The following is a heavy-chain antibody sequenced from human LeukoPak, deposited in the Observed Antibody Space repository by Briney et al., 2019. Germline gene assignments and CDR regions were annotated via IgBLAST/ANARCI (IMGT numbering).Heavy chain of an antibody. V-gene: IGHV3-48*03. Sequence: QSGGSLRLSCVGSGFGFSSYEMNWVRQAPGNGLEWVSYISASGTLTHYADSVEGRFTISRDNSKNTLYLQMNSLRAEDTAVYYCAKGRGWEASYYYYYMDVWGKGTTVTISS. D-gene: IGHD1-26*01. CDR2: ISASGTLT. J-gene: IGHJ6*03. CDR3: AKGRGWEASYYYYYMDV. CDR1: GFGFSSYE.